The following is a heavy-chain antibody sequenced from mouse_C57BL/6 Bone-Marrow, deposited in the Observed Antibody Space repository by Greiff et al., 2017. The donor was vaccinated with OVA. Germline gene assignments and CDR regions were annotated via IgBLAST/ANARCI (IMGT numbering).Heavy chain of an antibody. CDR3: PVFTTVASYYFDY. D-gene: IGHD1-1*01. Sequence: EVQLQQSGAELVRPGASVKLSCTASGFNIKDDYMHWVKQRPEQGLEWIGWIDPENGDTEYASKFQGKATISADTSSNTAYLQLSSLTSEDTAVYYCPVFTTVASYYFDYWGQGTTRTVSS. CDR1: GFNIKDDY. V-gene: IGHV14-4*01. J-gene: IGHJ2*01. CDR2: IDPENGDT.